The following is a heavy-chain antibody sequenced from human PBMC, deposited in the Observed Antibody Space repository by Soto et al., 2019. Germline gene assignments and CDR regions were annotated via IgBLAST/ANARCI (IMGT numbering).Heavy chain of an antibody. CDR1: GFTFSSYS. CDR2: ISSSSSYI. D-gene: IGHD2-15*01. V-gene: IGHV3-21*01. J-gene: IGHJ6*03. Sequence: EVQLVESGGGLVKPGGSLRLSCAASGFTFSSYSMNWVRQAPGKGLEWVLSISSSSSYIYYADSVKGRFTISRDNAKNSLYLQMNSLRAEDTAVYYCARRMGYCSGGSCYAPYYYMDVWGKGTTVTVSS. CDR3: ARRMGYCSGGSCYAPYYYMDV.